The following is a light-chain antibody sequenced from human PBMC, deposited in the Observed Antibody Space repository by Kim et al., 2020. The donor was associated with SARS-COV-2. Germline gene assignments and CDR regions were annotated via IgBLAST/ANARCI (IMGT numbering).Light chain of an antibody. CDR1: SLRNYF. V-gene: IGLV3-19*01. CDR3: SSRDIDNTHNRVL. J-gene: IGLJ3*02. Sequence: GQTVRITCQGDSLRNYFASWYQQKSGQAPVLVIYAKKNRPSGIPDRFSGSASGNIASLTITGAQAEDEADYYCSSRDIDNTHNRVLFGGGTQLTVL. CDR2: AKK.